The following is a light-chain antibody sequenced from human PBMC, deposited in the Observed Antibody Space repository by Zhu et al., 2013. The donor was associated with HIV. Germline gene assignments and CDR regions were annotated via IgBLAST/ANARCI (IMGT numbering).Light chain of an antibody. J-gene: IGLJ2*01. V-gene: IGLV1-51*01. CDR3: ETWDTSLSVVV. CDR2: DNN. Sequence: QSVLTQPPSVSAAPGQKVTISCSGSSFNIGNNYISWYQQLPGTAPKLLIYDNNKRPSGIPDRFSGSKFGTSATLGITGLQTGDEADYYCETWDTSLSVVVFGGGTKLNVL. CDR1: SFNIGNNY.